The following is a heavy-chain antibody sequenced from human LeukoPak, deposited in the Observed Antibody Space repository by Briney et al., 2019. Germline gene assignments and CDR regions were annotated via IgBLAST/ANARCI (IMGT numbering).Heavy chain of an antibody. CDR1: GYIFTNYG. J-gene: IGHJ5*02. CDR2: ISDHNGNT. V-gene: IGHV1-18*01. Sequence: ASVKVSCKASGYIFTNYGINWVRQAPGQGLEWMGWISDHNGNTDYAQKFQGRVTMTTDTSTSTAYMEPTSLTSDDTAVYYCARDSVLGAPYTDHWGQGTLVTVSS. D-gene: IGHD3-3*02. CDR3: ARDSVLGAPYTDH.